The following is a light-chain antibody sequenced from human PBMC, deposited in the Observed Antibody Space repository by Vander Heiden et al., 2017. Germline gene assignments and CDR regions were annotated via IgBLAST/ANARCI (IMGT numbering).Light chain of an antibody. Sequence: DIQMTQSPSSLSASVGDRVTITCRTSQTMSMFLNWYQHKPGKAPKLLIDGVSSLQSGVPSRFSGSASGTDFTLTISSLQPEDFATYYCQQSYSVPWTFGPGTKVEIK. CDR1: QTMSMF. V-gene: IGKV1-39*01. CDR2: GVS. J-gene: IGKJ1*01. CDR3: QQSYSVPWT.